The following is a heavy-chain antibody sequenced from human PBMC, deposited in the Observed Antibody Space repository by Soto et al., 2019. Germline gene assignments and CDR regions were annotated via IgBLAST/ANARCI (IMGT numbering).Heavy chain of an antibody. V-gene: IGHV3-7*01. CDR2: IKQDGSEK. D-gene: IGHD6-6*01. J-gene: IGHJ4*02. CDR3: ARLAARHRDYFDY. CDR1: GFTFSSYW. Sequence: LRLSCAASGFTFSSYWMSWVRQAPGKGLEWVANIKQDGSEKYYVDSVKGRFTISRDNVKNSLYLQMNSLRAEDTAVYYCARLAARHRDYFDYWGQGTLVTVYS.